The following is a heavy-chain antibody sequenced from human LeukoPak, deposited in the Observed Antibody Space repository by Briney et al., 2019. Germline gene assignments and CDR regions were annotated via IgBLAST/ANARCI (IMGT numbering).Heavy chain of an antibody. CDR1: GGSISSYY. J-gene: IGHJ4*02. D-gene: IGHD2-15*01. CDR3: ARAHLYCSGGSCYGYYFDY. CDR2: IYYSGST. Sequence: SSETLSLTCTVSGGSISSYYWSWIRQPPGKELEWIGYIYYSGSTNYNPSLKSRVTMSVDTSKNQFSLKLSSVTAADTAVYYCARAHLYCSGGSCYGYYFDYWGQGTLVTVSS. V-gene: IGHV4-59*01.